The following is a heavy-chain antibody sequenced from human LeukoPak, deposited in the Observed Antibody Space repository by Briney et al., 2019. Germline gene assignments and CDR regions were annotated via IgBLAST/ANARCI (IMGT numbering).Heavy chain of an antibody. J-gene: IGHJ4*02. CDR1: SGSISSYY. CDR2: IYYSGST. CDR3: ARHDAHGDYAMSHY. D-gene: IGHD4-17*01. V-gene: IGHV4-59*08. Sequence: PSETLSLTCTVSSGSISSYYWSWLRQPPGKGLEWIGYIYYSGSTNYNPSLKSRVTISVDTSKNQFSLKMSSVTAADTAVYYCARHDAHGDYAMSHYWRQGTLVSVSS.